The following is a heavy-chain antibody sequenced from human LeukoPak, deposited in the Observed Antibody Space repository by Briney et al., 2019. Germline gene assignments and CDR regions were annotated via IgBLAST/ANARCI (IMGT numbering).Heavy chain of an antibody. CDR3: ARDYYFGTNV. V-gene: IGHV3-69-1*01. Sequence: GGSLRLSCAASGFRFSDYYMNWIRQPPGKGLEWVSHITSDRSVSYADSVKGRFTISRDNAKNSLYLQMNSLRAEDTAVYYCARDYYFGTNVWGQGTTVTVSS. CDR1: GFRFSDYY. J-gene: IGHJ6*02. CDR2: ITSDRSV.